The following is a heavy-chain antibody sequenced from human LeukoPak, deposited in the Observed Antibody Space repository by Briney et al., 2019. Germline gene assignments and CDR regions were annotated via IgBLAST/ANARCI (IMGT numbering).Heavy chain of an antibody. CDR3: ARAGYGDYPYYYYYMDV. V-gene: IGHV4-4*07. D-gene: IGHD4-17*01. J-gene: IGHJ6*03. CDR2: IYTSGST. CDR1: GGSISSYY. Sequence: SETLSLTCTVSGGSISSYYWSWIRQPAGEGLEWIGRIYTSGSTNYNPSLKSRVTMSVDTSKNQFSLKLSSVTAADTAVYYCARAGYGDYPYYYYYMDVWGKGTTVTVSS.